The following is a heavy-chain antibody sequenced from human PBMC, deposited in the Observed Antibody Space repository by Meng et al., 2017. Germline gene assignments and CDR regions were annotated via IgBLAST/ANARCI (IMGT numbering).Heavy chain of an antibody. J-gene: IGHJ5*02. D-gene: IGHD5-18*01. CDR2: IYYSGST. Sequence: QVRLRQWGQVLLKPPQPLSLSCVVSGGSSSSGGYYWSWICQHPGKGLEWIGYIYYSGSTYYNPSLKSLVTISVDTSKNQFSLKLSSVTAADTAVYYCARADRRVGSYGPNWFDPWGQGTLVTVSS. CDR3: ARADRRVGSYGPNWFDP. V-gene: IGHV4-31*01. CDR1: GGSSSSGGYY.